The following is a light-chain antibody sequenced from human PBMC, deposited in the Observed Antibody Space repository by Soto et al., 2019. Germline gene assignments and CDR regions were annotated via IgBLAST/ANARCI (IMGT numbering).Light chain of an antibody. J-gene: IGKJ3*01. V-gene: IGKV2-28*01. CDR3: MQALQTPFT. CDR2: LGS. CDR1: QSLLHSNGYNY. Sequence: DIVMTQSPLSLPVTPGEPASISCRSSQSLLHSNGYNYLDWYLQKPGQSPQLLIYLGSNRASGVPDRLSGSGSGTDCTLKISRVEAEDVGVYYCMQALQTPFTFGTGTKVDIK.